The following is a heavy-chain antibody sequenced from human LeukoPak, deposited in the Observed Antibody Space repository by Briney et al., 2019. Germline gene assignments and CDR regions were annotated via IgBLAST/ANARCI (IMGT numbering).Heavy chain of an antibody. CDR3: AKDRSTTAVDY. Sequence: GGSLRLSCAASGFTFSSYGMHWVRQAPGRGLEWVAVIWYDGSNKYYADSVKGRFTISRDNSKNTLYLQINGLRAEDTAVYYCAKDRSTTAVDYWGQGTLVTVSS. D-gene: IGHD1-26*01. CDR1: GFTFSSYG. J-gene: IGHJ4*02. CDR2: IWYDGSNK. V-gene: IGHV3-33*06.